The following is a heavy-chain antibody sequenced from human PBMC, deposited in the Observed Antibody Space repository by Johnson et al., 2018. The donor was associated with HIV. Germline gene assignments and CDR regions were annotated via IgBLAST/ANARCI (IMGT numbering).Heavy chain of an antibody. CDR1: GFTFSSYG. V-gene: IGHV3-33*01. J-gene: IGHJ3*02. CDR3: ARSPGKDYGGNSGALDI. Sequence: QVQVVESGGGVVQPGKSLRLSCVASGFTFSSYGMHWVRQAPGRGLEWVAVIWYDGTNKYYADSVKGRFNISRDNSNSTLYLQMNSLRGEDTAMYDCARSPGKDYGGNSGALDIWGQGTMVTVSS. D-gene: IGHD4-23*01. CDR2: IWYDGTNK.